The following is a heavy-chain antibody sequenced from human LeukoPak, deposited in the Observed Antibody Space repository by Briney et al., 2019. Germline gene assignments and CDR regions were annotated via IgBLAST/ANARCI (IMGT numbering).Heavy chain of an antibody. Sequence: SETLSLTCAVYGGSFSGYYWSWIRQPPGKGLEWIGEINHSGSTYYNPSLKSRVTISVDTSKNQFSLKLSSVTAADTAVYYCARAGRYDFWSGYTYAHDYWGQGTLVTVSS. CDR2: INHSGST. J-gene: IGHJ4*02. CDR3: ARAGRYDFWSGYTYAHDY. CDR1: GGSFSGYY. D-gene: IGHD3-3*01. V-gene: IGHV4-34*01.